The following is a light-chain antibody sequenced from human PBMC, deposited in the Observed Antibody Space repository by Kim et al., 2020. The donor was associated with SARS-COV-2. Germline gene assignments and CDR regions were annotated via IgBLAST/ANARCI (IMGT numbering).Light chain of an antibody. Sequence: VPLGQTVRITCLGDSRRSYYATWYQQKPGQAPIVIIYGKNNRSSGIPGRCSGSSAGNTASLTIAGTQAGDEADYYYNSRDSNDNVVFGGGTQLTVL. CDR2: GKN. J-gene: IGLJ2*01. CDR1: SRRSYY. CDR3: NSRDSNDNVV. V-gene: IGLV3-19*01.